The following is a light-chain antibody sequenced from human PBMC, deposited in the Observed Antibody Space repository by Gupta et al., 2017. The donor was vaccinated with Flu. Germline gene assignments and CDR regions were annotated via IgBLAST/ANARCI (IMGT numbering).Light chain of an antibody. V-gene: IGLV2-14*01. CDR2: EVN. J-gene: IGLJ2*01. CDR3: SSFSSSNIHVV. Sequence: QSALTQPASVSGSLGQSLDISCAGTSSDIGAHNSVSWYQLRPGLGPKLILFEVNNRPSGISNRFSGSKSGNTASLTISGLQAGDEGIYYCSSFSSSNIHVVFGGGTKVTVL. CDR1: SSDIGAHNS.